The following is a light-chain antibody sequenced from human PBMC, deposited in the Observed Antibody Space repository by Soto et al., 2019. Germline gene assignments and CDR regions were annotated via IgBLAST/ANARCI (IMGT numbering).Light chain of an antibody. CDR3: QQSYSTTWT. V-gene: IGKV1-39*01. Sequence: DIQMTQSPSSRSASVGDTVTITCRESQNIKAYLNWYQQTPGKAPKLLIYGASTLQSGVPSRFSGSESGTDFILTISSLQPEDFATYSCQQSYSTTWTFGQGTKVEIK. J-gene: IGKJ1*01. CDR2: GAS. CDR1: QNIKAY.